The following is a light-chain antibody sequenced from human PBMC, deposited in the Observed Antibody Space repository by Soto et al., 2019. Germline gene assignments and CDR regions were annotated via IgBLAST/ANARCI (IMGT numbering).Light chain of an antibody. CDR1: QGFXRSY. J-gene: IGKJ4*01. Sequence: EIVLTQSPCTLSLSPGERATLSCRASQGFXRSYLAWYQQKPGQAPRLLXYGASSRATGSPDRLGGSGSGTDFTLTISRLEPEDFAVYYCQQYGSATLTFGGGTKVDIK. CDR2: GAS. V-gene: IGKV3-20*01. CDR3: QQYGSATLT.